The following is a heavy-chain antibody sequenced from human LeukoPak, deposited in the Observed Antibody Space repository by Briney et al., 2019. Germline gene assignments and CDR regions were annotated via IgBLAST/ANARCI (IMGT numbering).Heavy chain of an antibody. CDR3: ARDAVRGNWFDP. Sequence: PGGSLRLSCAASGFTFSSYSMNWVRQALGKGLEWVSSISSSSSYIYYADSVKGRFTISRDNAKNSLYLQMNSLRAEDTAVYYCARDAVRGNWFDPWGQGTLVTVSS. D-gene: IGHD3-10*02. J-gene: IGHJ5*02. CDR1: GFTFSSYS. V-gene: IGHV3-21*01. CDR2: ISSSSSYI.